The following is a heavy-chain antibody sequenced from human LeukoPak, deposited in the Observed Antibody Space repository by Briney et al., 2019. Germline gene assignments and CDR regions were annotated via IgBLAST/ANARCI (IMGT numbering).Heavy chain of an antibody. CDR2: INPNSCGT. J-gene: IGHJ4*02. CDR1: GYTFTGYY. CDR3: ARDRWDKGTAIPGGD. D-gene: IGHD2-2*02. V-gene: IGHV1-2*06. Sequence: ASVKVSCKASGYTFTGYYMHWVRQAPGQGLEWIGRINPNSCGTNYAQKFQGRVTMTRDTSISTAYMELSRLRSDDTAVNYCARDRWDKGTAIPGGDWGQGTLVTVSS.